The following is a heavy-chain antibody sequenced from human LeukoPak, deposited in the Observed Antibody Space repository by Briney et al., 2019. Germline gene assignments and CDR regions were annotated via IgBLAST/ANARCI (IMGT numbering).Heavy chain of an antibody. CDR1: GGSISSSSYY. J-gene: IGHJ4*02. V-gene: IGHV4-39*07. D-gene: IGHD3-22*01. Sequence: SETLSLTCTVSGGSISSSSYYWGWIRQPPGKGLEWIGSIYYSGSTYYNPSLKSRVTISVDTSKNQFSLKLSSVTAADTAVYYCARAFDYYDSSGSEYYFDYWGQGTLVTVSS. CDR3: ARAFDYYDSSGSEYYFDY. CDR2: IYYSGST.